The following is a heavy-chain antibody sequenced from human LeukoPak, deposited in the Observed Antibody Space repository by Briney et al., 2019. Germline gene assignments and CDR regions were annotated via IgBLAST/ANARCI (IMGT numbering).Heavy chain of an antibody. V-gene: IGHV4-39*01. J-gene: IGHJ4*01. CDR2: IYYSGRT. Sequence: SETLSLTCTVSGGSISSSSYYWGWIRQPPGKGLEWIGSIYYSGRTYYNPSLKSRVTISVQEPKNQYSLILSSVTAADTAVYYCARQAWVLWFAELFQSRVTHFDYCGQGTLVTVSS. CDR3: ARQAWVLWFAELFQSRVTHFDY. D-gene: IGHD3-10*01. CDR1: GGSISSSSYY.